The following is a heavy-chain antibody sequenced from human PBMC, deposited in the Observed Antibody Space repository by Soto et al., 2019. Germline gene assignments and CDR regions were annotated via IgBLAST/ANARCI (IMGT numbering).Heavy chain of an antibody. D-gene: IGHD6-6*01. V-gene: IGHV1-69*01. J-gene: IGHJ5*02. CDR1: GGTFTNYV. CDR3: ARGRSSPNFDP. Sequence: QVQLVQSGAEVRKPGSSVKVSCKISGGTFTNYVISWLRQAPGQGLEWMGGLSPIFGAANLAQKFQGRVTITADESTGTVNMELSSLTSEDTAVYYCARGRSSPNFDPWGQGTLVTVSS. CDR2: LSPIFGAA.